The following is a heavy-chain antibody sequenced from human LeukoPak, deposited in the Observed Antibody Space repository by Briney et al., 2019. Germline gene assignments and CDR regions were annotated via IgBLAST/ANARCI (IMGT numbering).Heavy chain of an antibody. Sequence: GGSLRLSCAASGFTFSSYSMNWVRQAPGKGLEWVSSISSWNDYIYYADSVKGRFAISRDNAKNEVYLEMNSLRAEDTGVYYCSGRDSSRSPRAYWGQGTLVSVSS. CDR3: SGRDSSRSPRAY. V-gene: IGHV3-21*06. D-gene: IGHD2-2*01. CDR1: GFTFSSYS. J-gene: IGHJ4*02. CDR2: ISSWNDYI.